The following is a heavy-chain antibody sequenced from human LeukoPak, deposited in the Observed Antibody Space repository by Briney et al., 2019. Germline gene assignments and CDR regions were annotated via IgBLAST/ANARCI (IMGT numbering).Heavy chain of an antibody. CDR2: ISGSGGST. CDR1: GFTFSSYA. Sequence: GGSLRLSCAASGFTFSSYAMSWVRQAPGKGLEWVPAISGSGGSTYYADSVKGRFTISRDNSKSTLYLQMNSLRAEDTAVYYCAKVDYYGSGSYIFDYWGQGTLVTVSS. D-gene: IGHD3-10*01. J-gene: IGHJ4*02. V-gene: IGHV3-23*01. CDR3: AKVDYYGSGSYIFDY.